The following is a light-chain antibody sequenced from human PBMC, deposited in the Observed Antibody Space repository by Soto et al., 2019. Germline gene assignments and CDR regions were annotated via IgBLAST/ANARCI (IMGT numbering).Light chain of an antibody. CDR2: GAS. CDR1: QSVSSN. V-gene: IGKV3-15*01. CDR3: QQYNNWPLT. J-gene: IGKJ4*01. Sequence: EIVMMQSPATLSVSPGERATLSCRASQSVSSNLAWYQLRPGQAPRLLISGASTRATGIPARFSGSGSGTEFTLTISSLQSEDFALYYCQQYNNWPLTFGGGTKVEIK.